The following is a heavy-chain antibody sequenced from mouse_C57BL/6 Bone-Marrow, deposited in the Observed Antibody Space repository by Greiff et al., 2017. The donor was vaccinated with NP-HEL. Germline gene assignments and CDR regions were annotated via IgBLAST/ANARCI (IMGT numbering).Heavy chain of an antibody. CDR2: IHPNSGST. CDR1: GYTFTSYW. Sequence: QVQLQQPGAELVKPGASVKLSCKASGYTFTSYWMHWVKQRPGQGLEWIGMIHPNSGSTNYNEKFKSKATLTVDKSSSTAYIQLSSLTSEDSAVYYCARLANWDVRAMDYWGQGTSVTVSS. J-gene: IGHJ4*01. CDR3: ARLANWDVRAMDY. D-gene: IGHD4-1*01. V-gene: IGHV1-64*01.